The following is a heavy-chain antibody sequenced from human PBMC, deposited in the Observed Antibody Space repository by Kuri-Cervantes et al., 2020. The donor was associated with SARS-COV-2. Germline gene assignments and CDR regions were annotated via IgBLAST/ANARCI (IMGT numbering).Heavy chain of an antibody. CDR1: GGSFSGYY. Sequence: GSLRLSCAVYGGSFSGYYWSWIRQPPGKGLEWIGEINPSGSTNYNPSLKSRVTISVDTSKNQFALKLSSVTAADTAVYYCARLKLAPSPRFDYWGQGTLVTVSS. V-gene: IGHV4-34*01. CDR3: ARLKLAPSPRFDY. D-gene: IGHD1-1*01. J-gene: IGHJ4*02. CDR2: INPSGST.